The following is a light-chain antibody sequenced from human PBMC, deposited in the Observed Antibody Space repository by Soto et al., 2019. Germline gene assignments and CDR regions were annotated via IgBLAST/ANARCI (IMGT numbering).Light chain of an antibody. CDR3: ISYTSSSTYV. V-gene: IGLV1-40*01. Sequence: QSALTQPPSVSGAPGQRVTISCTGSSSNIGAGYDVHWYQQLPGTAPKLLIFGNSNRPSGVPDRFSGSNSGTSASLAITGLQAEDEAEYYCISYTSSSTYVFGTGTKLTVL. CDR2: GNS. J-gene: IGLJ1*01. CDR1: SSNIGAGYD.